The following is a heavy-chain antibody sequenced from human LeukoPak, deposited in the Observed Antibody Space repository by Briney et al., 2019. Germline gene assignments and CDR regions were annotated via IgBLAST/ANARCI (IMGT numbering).Heavy chain of an antibody. CDR2: IKRSSSTI. CDR1: GFTFQSYS. CDR3: ARDYGGYSYVFDY. D-gene: IGHD5-18*01. Sequence: GGSLRLSCAASGFTFQSYSMYWGRQAPGKGLEWVSYIKRSSSTIYYADSVKGRFTVSRDGAKNSLFLQMNSLRDEDTAVYYCARDYGGYSYVFDYWGQGTLVTVSS. J-gene: IGHJ4*02. V-gene: IGHV3-48*02.